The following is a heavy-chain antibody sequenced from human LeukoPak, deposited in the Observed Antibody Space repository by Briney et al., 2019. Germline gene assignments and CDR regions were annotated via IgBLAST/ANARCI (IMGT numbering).Heavy chain of an antibody. J-gene: IGHJ4*02. D-gene: IGHD2-21*01. CDR3: ARQGLMDGRADY. CDR2: IDPSDSYT. Sequence: GESLKISCKGSGYTFTSYWISWVRQMPGKGLGWMGRIDPSDSYTNYSPSFQGHVTISANKSISTSYLQWSSLKASDTAMNYCARQGLMDGRADYWGQGTLVTVSS. CDR1: GYTFTSYW. V-gene: IGHV5-10-1*01.